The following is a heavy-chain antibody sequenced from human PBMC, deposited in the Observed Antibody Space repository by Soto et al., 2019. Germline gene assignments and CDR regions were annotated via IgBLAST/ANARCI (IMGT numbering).Heavy chain of an antibody. V-gene: IGHV1-58*01. Sequence: SVKVSCKASGFTFTSSAVQWVRQARGQRLEWIGWIVVGSGNTNYAQKFQERVAITRDMSTSTAYMELSSLRSEDTAVYYCAAFLPEDSGSYYNFDYWGQGTLVTVSS. CDR2: IVVGSGNT. D-gene: IGHD1-26*01. CDR1: GFTFTSSA. CDR3: AAFLPEDSGSYYNFDY. J-gene: IGHJ4*02.